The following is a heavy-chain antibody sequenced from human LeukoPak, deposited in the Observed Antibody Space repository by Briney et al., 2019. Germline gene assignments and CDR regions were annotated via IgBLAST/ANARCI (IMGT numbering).Heavy chain of an antibody. Sequence: GGSLRLSCAASGFIFSNYGMHWVRQAPGKGLEWVAVIWYDGGNKYFSDSVKGRFTISRDNSKNTLYLQMNSLRVEEMAVYYCAKLRGPSSSSENNWFDPWGQGTLVTVSS. V-gene: IGHV3-33*06. D-gene: IGHD6-6*01. J-gene: IGHJ5*02. CDR3: AKLRGPSSSSENNWFDP. CDR2: IWYDGGNK. CDR1: GFIFSNYG.